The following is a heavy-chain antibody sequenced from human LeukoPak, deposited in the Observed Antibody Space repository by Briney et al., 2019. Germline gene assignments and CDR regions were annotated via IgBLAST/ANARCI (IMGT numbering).Heavy chain of an antibody. CDR2: IKSKTDGGTT. CDR1: GFTFNNAW. D-gene: IGHD4-17*01. CDR3: TTPALAYGDVYDY. Sequence: PGGSLRLSCAASGFTFNNAWMSWVRQAPGKGLEWVGRIKSKTDGGTTDHAAPVKGRFTISRDDSKNTLYLQMNSLKTEDTAVYYCTTPALAYGDVYDYWGQGTLVTVSP. V-gene: IGHV3-15*01. J-gene: IGHJ4*02.